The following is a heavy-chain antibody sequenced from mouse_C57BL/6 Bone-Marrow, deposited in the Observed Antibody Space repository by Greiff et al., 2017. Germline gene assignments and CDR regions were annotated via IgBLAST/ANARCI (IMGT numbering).Heavy chain of an antibody. Sequence: VQLVESGPGLVQPSQSLSITCTVSGFSLTSYGVHWVRQPPGKGLEWLGVIWRGGSTDYNAAFISRLSISKDNSKSQFFFKMNSLQADDTAIYYCAKNKGLLQVAMDYWGQGTSVTVSS. CDR1: GFSLTSYG. J-gene: IGHJ4*01. CDR3: AKNKGLLQVAMDY. CDR2: IWRGGST. D-gene: IGHD2-3*01. V-gene: IGHV2-4*01.